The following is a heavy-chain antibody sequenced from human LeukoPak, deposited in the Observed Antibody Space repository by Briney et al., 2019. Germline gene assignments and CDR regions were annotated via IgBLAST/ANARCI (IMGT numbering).Heavy chain of an antibody. CDR3: ARDTRNIVVVPAAMHYYYYYMDV. Sequence: PSETLSLTSTVSGGSITTNNYYWGWIRQPPGKGLEWIGEINHSGSTNYNPSLKSRVTISVDTSKNQFSLKLSSVTAADTAVYYCARDTRNIVVVPAAMHYYYYYMDVWGKGTTVTISS. CDR1: GGSITTNNYY. CDR2: INHSGST. J-gene: IGHJ6*03. V-gene: IGHV4-39*07. D-gene: IGHD2-2*01.